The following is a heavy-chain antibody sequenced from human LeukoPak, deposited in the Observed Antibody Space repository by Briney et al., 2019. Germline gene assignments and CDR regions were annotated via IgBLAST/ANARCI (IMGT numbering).Heavy chain of an antibody. D-gene: IGHD3-10*01. CDR2: IKQDGSDK. J-gene: IGHJ4*02. CDR3: ARHSSGSYYTY. CDR1: GFIFSSSW. V-gene: IGHV3-7*01. Sequence: GGSLRLSCAASGFIFSSSWMSWVRQAPGKGLEWVAHIKQDGSDKYYVDSVKGRFTISRDNAKNSLYLQLNSLRVEDTAMYYCARHSSGSYYTYWGQGTLVTVSS.